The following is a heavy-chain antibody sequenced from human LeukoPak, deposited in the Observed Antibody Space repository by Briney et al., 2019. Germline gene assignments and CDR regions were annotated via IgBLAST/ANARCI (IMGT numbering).Heavy chain of an antibody. Sequence: SETLSLTCTVSGGSISSSSYYWAWIRQPPGKGLEWIGNIYYSGSNYYNPSLKSRVTMSVDTSKNQFSLKLSSVTAADAAVYYCARFNPAAGSFCFDYWGQRTVIIVSS. V-gene: IGHV4-39*01. CDR3: ARFNPAAGSFCFDY. CDR1: GGSISSSSYY. CDR2: IYYSGSN. J-gene: IGHJ4*02. D-gene: IGHD6-13*01.